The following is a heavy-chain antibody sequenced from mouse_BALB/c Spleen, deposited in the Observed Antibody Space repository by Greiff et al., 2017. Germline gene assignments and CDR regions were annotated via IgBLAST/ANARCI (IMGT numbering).Heavy chain of an antibody. J-gene: IGHJ1*01. CDR2: ISSGGSYT. D-gene: IGHD2-1*01. V-gene: IGHV5-6*01. CDR1: GFTFSSYG. CDR3: AGQRNGNYGFFDF. Sequence: EVQGVESGGDLVKPGGSLKLSCAASGFTFSSYGMSWVRQTPDKRLEWVVTISSGGSYTYYPDSVKGRLTISRDNAKYTLYLQQSSMKTGDTAMDYCAGQRNGNYGFFDFWGAGTTVTVSS.